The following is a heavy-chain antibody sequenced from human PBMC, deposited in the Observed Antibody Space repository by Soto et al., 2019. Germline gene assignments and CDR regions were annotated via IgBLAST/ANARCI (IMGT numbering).Heavy chain of an antibody. Sequence: GASVKVSCKASGYTFTGYYIHWVRQAPGQGLEWMGWINPNSGGTNYAQKFQGWVTMTRDTSISTAYMELSRLRSDDTAVYYCARVDSSGWYFFDYWGQGTLVTVSS. CDR1: GYTFTGYY. CDR2: INPNSGGT. J-gene: IGHJ4*02. D-gene: IGHD6-19*01. V-gene: IGHV1-2*04. CDR3: ARVDSSGWYFFDY.